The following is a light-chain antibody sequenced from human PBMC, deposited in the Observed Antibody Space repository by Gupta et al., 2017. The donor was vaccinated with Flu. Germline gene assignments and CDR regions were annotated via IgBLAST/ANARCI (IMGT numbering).Light chain of an antibody. J-gene: IGKJ1*01. V-gene: IGKV1-6*01. CDR2: AAS. CDR1: QGIRND. CDR3: RQEYNYPRT. Sequence: PSCVSASVGDRVTITCRARQGIRNDLGWYQQKPGKAPKLLIYAASSVQSGVPSRFSGSGSGTDFTLTISSLQPEDFATYYCRQEYNYPRTFGQGTKVEIK.